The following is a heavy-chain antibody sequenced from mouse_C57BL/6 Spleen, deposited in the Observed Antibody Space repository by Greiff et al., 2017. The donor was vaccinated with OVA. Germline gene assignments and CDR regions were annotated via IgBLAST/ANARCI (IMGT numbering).Heavy chain of an antibody. D-gene: IGHD5-1*01. Sequence: EVKVVESGGGLVKPGGSLKLSCAASGFTFSDYGMHWVRQAPEKGLEWVAYISSGSSTIYYADTVKGRFTISRDNAKNTLFLQMTSLRSEDTAMYYCARSTPYAMDYWGQGTSVTVSS. CDR1: GFTFSDYG. CDR2: ISSGSSTI. V-gene: IGHV5-17*01. J-gene: IGHJ4*01. CDR3: ARSTPYAMDY.